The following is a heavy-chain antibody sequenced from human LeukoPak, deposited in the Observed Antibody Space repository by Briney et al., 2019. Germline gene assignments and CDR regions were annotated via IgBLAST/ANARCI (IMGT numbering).Heavy chain of an antibody. D-gene: IGHD6-19*01. J-gene: IGHJ4*02. V-gene: IGHV4-59*12. CDR2: IYYSGST. CDR1: GGSISSYY. Sequence: SETLSLTCTVSGGSISSYYWSWIRQPPGKGLEWIGYIYYSGSTNYNPSLKSRVTISVDTSKNQFSLKLNSVTAADTAVYYCARGRNRVAVAAHWGQGTLVTVSS. CDR3: ARGRNRVAVAAH.